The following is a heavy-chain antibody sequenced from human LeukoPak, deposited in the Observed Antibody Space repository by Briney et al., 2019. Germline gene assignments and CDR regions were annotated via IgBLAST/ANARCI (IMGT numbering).Heavy chain of an antibody. D-gene: IGHD3-22*01. CDR2: INHNGNVN. Sequence: GGSLRLSCAASGFTFSSYWMNWARQAPGKGLEWVASINHNGNVNYYVDSVKGRFTISRDNAKNSLYLQMNSLRAEDTALYYCAKDIPTMIVVAPGAFDIWGQGTMVTVSS. CDR1: GFTFSSYW. CDR3: AKDIPTMIVVAPGAFDI. V-gene: IGHV3-7*03. J-gene: IGHJ3*02.